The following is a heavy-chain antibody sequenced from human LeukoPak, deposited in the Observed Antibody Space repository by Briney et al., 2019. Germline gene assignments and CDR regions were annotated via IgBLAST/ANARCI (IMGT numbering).Heavy chain of an antibody. J-gene: IGHJ4*02. CDR3: ARDIEMSTIVYFDY. V-gene: IGHV3-20*04. CDR2: IYSDGTT. Sequence: AGSPRLSCAASGFTFDDYGMSWVRQAPGKGLEWVSLIYSDGTTQYADSVKGRFTISRDNAKNSLYLQMHSLRADDTAVYYCARDIEMSTIVYFDYWGQGTLVTVSS. D-gene: IGHD5-24*01. CDR1: GFTFDDYG.